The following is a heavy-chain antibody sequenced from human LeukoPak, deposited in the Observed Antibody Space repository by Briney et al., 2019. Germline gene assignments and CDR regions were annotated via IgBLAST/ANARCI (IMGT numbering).Heavy chain of an antibody. Sequence: VASVKVSCKASGYNFSGHYMHWVRQAPGQGLEWMGWIKPSNGDTKYAQNFQGRVTMTRDTSIGTAYMELSSLRSDDTAVYCCASPPLSSAMYYAHWGQGTLVTVSS. J-gene: IGHJ4*02. V-gene: IGHV1-2*02. CDR3: ASPPLSSAMYYAH. D-gene: IGHD1-26*01. CDR2: IKPSNGDT. CDR1: GYNFSGHY.